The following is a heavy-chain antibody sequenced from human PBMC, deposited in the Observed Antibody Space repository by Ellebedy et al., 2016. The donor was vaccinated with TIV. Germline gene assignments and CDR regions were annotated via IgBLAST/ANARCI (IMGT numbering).Heavy chain of an antibody. CDR1: GFTFSSYA. Sequence: GGSLRLXXAASGFTFSSYAMSWVRQAPGKGLEWVSAISGSGGSTYYADSVKGRFTISRDNSKNTLYLQMNSLRAEDTAVYYCAKRYCSSTSCSDLLYYYYGMDVWGQGTTVTVSS. J-gene: IGHJ6*02. V-gene: IGHV3-23*01. D-gene: IGHD2-2*01. CDR2: ISGSGGST. CDR3: AKRYCSSTSCSDLLYYYYGMDV.